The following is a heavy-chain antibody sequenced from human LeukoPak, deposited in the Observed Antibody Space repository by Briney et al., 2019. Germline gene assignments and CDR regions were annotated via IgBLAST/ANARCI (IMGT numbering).Heavy chain of an antibody. CDR2: ISGSGGST. D-gene: IGHD2-21*02. J-gene: IGHJ4*02. CDR3: AKIGAPYCGGDCYSFDY. Sequence: GGSLRLSCAASGFTFSSYAMSWVRQAPGKGLEWVSAISGSGGSTYYADSVRGRFTISRDNSKNTLYLQMNSLRAEDTAVYYCAKIGAPYCGGDCYSFDYWGQGTLVTVSS. V-gene: IGHV3-23*01. CDR1: GFTFSSYA.